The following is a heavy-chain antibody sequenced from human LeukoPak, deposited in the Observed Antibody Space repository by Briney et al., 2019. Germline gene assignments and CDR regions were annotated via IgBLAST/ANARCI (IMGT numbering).Heavy chain of an antibody. J-gene: IGHJ3*02. Sequence: ASVKVSCKASGYTFTGYYMHWVRQAPGQGLEWMGWINPNSGGTNYAQKFQGRVTMTRDTSISTAYMELSRLRSDDTAVYYCARGQYGSGSYGAFDIWGQGTMVTVSS. CDR3: ARGQYGSGSYGAFDI. D-gene: IGHD3-10*01. V-gene: IGHV1-2*02. CDR1: GYTFTGYY. CDR2: INPNSGGT.